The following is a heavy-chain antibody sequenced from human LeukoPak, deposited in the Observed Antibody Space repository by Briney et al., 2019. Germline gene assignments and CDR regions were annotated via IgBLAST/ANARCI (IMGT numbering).Heavy chain of an antibody. D-gene: IGHD6-6*01. V-gene: IGHV5-51*01. CDR3: ARLGIAARPGDY. J-gene: IGHJ4*02. CDR1: GYSFTSYW. CDR2: IYPGDSDT. Sequence: ESLKISCKVSGYSFTSYWIGWVRQMPGKGLEWMGIIYPGDSDTRYSPSFQGQVTISAEKSISTAYLQCSSLKASDTAMYYCARLGIAARPGDYWGQGTLVTVSS.